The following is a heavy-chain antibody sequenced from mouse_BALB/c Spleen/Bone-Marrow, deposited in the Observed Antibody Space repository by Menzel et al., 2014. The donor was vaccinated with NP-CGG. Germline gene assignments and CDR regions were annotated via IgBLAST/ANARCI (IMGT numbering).Heavy chain of an antibody. D-gene: IGHD1-1*01. V-gene: IGHV1-80*01. CDR2: IYPGDDDT. Sequence: QVQLQQPGAELVRPGSSVKISFKASGYAFSRSWMNWVKQRPGQGLEWIGQIYPGDDDTNYSGKFKGRATLTADKSSGTAYMQLSSLTSEDSAVYFCAGSTPLAYWGQGTLVTVSA. CDR3: AGSTPLAY. J-gene: IGHJ3*01. CDR1: GYAFSRSW.